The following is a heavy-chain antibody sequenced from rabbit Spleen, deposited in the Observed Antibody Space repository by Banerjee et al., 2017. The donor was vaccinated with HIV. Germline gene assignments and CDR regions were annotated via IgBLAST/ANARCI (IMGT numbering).Heavy chain of an antibody. Sequence: EQLEESGGGLVKPEGSLTLTCKASGVSLNDKDVMCWVRQALGKGLEWIACINIVTGKSVYASWAKGRFTISRTSSTTVTLRMTSLTAADTATYFCARDLVGVIGWNFYLWGPGPSSPS. J-gene: IGHJ4*01. CDR2: INIVTGKS. CDR1: GVSLNDKDV. D-gene: IGHD1-1*01. CDR3: ARDLVGVIGWNFYL. V-gene: IGHV1S45*01.